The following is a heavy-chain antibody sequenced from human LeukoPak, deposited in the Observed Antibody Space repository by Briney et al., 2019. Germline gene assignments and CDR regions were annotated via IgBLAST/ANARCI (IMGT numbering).Heavy chain of an antibody. CDR2: IESKTDGGTT. J-gene: IGHJ4*02. V-gene: IGHV3-15*04. D-gene: IGHD3-10*01. CDR1: GFTFSSYE. CDR3: TTYGSGRKFDY. Sequence: GGSLRLSCAASGFTFSSYEMNWVRQIPGKGLEWVGRIESKTDGGTTDYAAPVKGRFTISRDDSTNTLYLQMNSLKSEDTAVYYCTTYGSGRKFDYWGQGILVTVSS.